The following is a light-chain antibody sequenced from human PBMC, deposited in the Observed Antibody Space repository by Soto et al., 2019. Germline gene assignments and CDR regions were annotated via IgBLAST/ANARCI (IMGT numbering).Light chain of an antibody. J-gene: IGKJ1*01. CDR1: QSVSSA. V-gene: IGKV3-11*01. Sequence: ETVMTQSPATLSVSPGERATLSCRASQSVSSALAWYQQKPGQAPRLLIYDASNRATGIPARFSGSGSGTDFTLTISSLEPEDFAVYYCQQRSNWPPWTFGQGTKVDIK. CDR3: QQRSNWPPWT. CDR2: DAS.